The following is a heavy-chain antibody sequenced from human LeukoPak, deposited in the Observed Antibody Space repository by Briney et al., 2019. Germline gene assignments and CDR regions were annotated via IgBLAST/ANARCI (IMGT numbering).Heavy chain of an antibody. J-gene: IGHJ6*03. CDR3: AKDGYSGTGYMDV. CDR2: IYSGDNT. Sequence: GGSLRLSCAASGFTVSTNYMSWVRQAPGKGLEWVSVIYSGDNTYYADSVKGRFTISRDISKSTLYLQMNSLRAEDTAVYYCAKDGYSGTGYMDVWGKGTTVTVSS. V-gene: IGHV3-66*01. D-gene: IGHD3-22*01. CDR1: GFTVSTNY.